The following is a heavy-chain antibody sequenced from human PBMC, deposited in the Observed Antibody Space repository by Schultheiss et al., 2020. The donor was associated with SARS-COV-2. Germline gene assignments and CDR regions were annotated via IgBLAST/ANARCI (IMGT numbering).Heavy chain of an antibody. J-gene: IGHJ4*02. CDR1: GFTFSSYA. CDR3: AKDRMGRSFGASNY. D-gene: IGHD1-26*01. V-gene: IGHV3-23*01. CDR2: ISGSGYT. Sequence: GGSLRLSCAASGFTFSSYAMHWVRQAPGRGLEWVSSISGSGYTSYRDSVKGRFTISRDNAKNSLYLQMNSLRAEDTAVYYCAKDRMGRSFGASNYWGQGTLVTVSS.